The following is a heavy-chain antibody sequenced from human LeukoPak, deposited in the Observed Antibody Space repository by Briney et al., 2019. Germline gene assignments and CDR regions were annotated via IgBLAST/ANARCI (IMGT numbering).Heavy chain of an antibody. CDR2: IKKDGSPN. V-gene: IGHV3-7*03. J-gene: IGHJ6*02. CDR3: AKGSSSWYYYYGMDV. D-gene: IGHD6-13*01. Sequence: GGSLRLSCAASGFTSSSYWMSWVRQAPGKGLEWVANIKKDGSPNYYVDSVKGRFTISKDDAKNSLYLQMNSLRAEDTAVYYCAKGSSSWYYYYGMDVWGQGTTVTVSS. CDR1: GFTSSSYW.